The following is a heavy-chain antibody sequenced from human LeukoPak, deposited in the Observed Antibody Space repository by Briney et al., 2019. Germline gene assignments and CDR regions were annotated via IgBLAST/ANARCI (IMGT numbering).Heavy chain of an antibody. V-gene: IGHV4-34*01. CDR3: ARDTGIAVAGTKAFDC. Sequence: SETLSLTCAVYGGSFSGYYWSWIRQPPGKGLEWIGEINHSGSTNYNPSLKSRVTISVDTSKNQFSLKLSSVTAADTAVYYCARDTGIAVAGTKAFDCWGQGTLVTVSS. D-gene: IGHD6-19*01. J-gene: IGHJ4*02. CDR1: GGSFSGYY. CDR2: INHSGST.